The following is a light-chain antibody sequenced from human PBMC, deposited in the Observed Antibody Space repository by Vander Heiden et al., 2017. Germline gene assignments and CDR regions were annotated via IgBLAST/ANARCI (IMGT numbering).Light chain of an antibody. CDR3: QQRSNWPPVT. V-gene: IGKV3-11*01. CDR2: DAS. CDR1: QSVSSY. Sequence: EIVLTQSPATLSLSPGERATLSCRASQSVSSYLAWYHQKPGPAPRLLIYDASNRATGIPARFSGSGSGTDFTLTISSLEPEDFAVYYCQQRSNWPPVTFGQGTRLEIK. J-gene: IGKJ5*01.